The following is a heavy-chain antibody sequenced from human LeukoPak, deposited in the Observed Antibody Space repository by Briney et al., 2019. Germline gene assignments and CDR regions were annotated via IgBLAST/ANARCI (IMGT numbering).Heavy chain of an antibody. Sequence: ASVKVSCKASGYTFTSYAMHWVRQAPGQRLEWMGWINAGNGNTKYSQKFQGRVTITRDTSTSTVYMELSSLRSEDTAVYYCARDDQFRYGPLDYWGQGTLVTVSS. CDR1: GYTFTSYA. CDR3: ARDDQFRYGPLDY. CDR2: INAGNGNT. V-gene: IGHV1-3*01. D-gene: IGHD3-9*01. J-gene: IGHJ4*02.